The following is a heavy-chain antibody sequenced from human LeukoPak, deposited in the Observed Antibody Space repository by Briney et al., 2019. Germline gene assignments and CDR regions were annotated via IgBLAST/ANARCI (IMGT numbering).Heavy chain of an antibody. CDR1: GGSISSGGYY. Sequence: SETLSLTCTVSGGSISSGGYYWSWIRQHPGKGLEWIGYIYYSGSTYYNPSLKSRVTISVDTSKNQFSLKLSSVTAADTAVYYCARGPPSEAYYYDSSGYRAGYFDLWGRGTLVTVSS. V-gene: IGHV4-31*03. D-gene: IGHD3-22*01. CDR3: ARGPPSEAYYYDSSGYRAGYFDL. CDR2: IYYSGST. J-gene: IGHJ2*01.